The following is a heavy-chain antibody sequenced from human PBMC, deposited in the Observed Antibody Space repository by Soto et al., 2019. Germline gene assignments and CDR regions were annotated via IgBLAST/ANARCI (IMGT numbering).Heavy chain of an antibody. D-gene: IGHD2-15*01. CDR1: GDSITSGPYY. CDR2: IYFRGNS. J-gene: IGHJ4*02. V-gene: IGHV4-31*03. CDR3: GRSGGSNSWYGVFDF. Sequence: QVQLQESGPGLVKPSQTLSVTCTVSGDSITSGPYYWSWVRQLPGRGLGWIGYIYFRGNSYYNPSLKSRITTSLDRSKNQFSLELNSGTAADKAVYYCGRSGGSNSWYGVFDFWGQGTLVNVSS.